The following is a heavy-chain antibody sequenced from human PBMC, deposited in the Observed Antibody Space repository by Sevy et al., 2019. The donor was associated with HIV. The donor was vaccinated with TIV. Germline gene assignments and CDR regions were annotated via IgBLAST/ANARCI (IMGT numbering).Heavy chain of an antibody. V-gene: IGHV4-39*01. CDR3: ARQKVRSAYYYDTSGRQGKADFDS. Sequence: SETLSLTCTVSGGSIGSNSFYWGWIRQPPGKELEWIGTVSYGGSTYYNPSLRSRVTISGDASKKQFSLKLSPVTAADTAVYYCARQKVRSAYYYDTSGRQGKADFDSWGQGTLVTVSS. CDR2: VSYGGST. J-gene: IGHJ4*02. D-gene: IGHD3-22*01. CDR1: GGSIGSNSFY.